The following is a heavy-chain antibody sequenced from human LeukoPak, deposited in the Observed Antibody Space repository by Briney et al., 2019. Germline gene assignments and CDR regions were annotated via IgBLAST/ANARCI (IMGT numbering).Heavy chain of an antibody. Sequence: GGSLRLSCAASGFTFSSYEMNWVRQAPGKGLEWVSYISSSGSTIYYADSVKGRFTISRDNAKNSLYLQMNSLRAEDTAVYHCARDPGIWFGDYWGQGTLVTVSS. CDR2: ISSSGSTI. D-gene: IGHD3-10*01. J-gene: IGHJ4*02. CDR1: GFTFSSYE. V-gene: IGHV3-48*03. CDR3: ARDPGIWFGDY.